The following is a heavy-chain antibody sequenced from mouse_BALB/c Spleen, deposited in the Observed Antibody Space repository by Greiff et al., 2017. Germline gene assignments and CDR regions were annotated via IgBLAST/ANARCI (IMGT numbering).Heavy chain of an antibody. J-gene: IGHJ3*01. Sequence: VQRVESGPGLVAPSQSLSITCTVSGFSLTSYGVHWVRQPPGKGLEWLGVIWAGGSTNYNSALMSRLSISKDNSKSQVFLKMNSLQTDDTAMYYCAIYGYDEAAWFAYWGQGTLVTVSA. V-gene: IGHV2-9*02. CDR3: AIYGYDEAAWFAY. D-gene: IGHD2-2*01. CDR1: GFSLTSYG. CDR2: IWAGGST.